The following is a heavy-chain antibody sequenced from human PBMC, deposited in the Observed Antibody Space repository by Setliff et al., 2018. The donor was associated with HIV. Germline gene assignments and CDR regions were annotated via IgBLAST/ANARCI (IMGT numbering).Heavy chain of an antibody. Sequence: TLSLTCAVSGVSISTNYWWSWVRQPPGKGLEWIGEIYHGGYTNYNPSLKSRATISVDKSKNHFSLKLTSVTAADTAVYYCAREGEILVGATAAYFDNWGQGTLVTVSS. CDR2: IYHGGYT. CDR3: AREGEILVGATAAYFDN. V-gene: IGHV4-4*02. J-gene: IGHJ4*02. D-gene: IGHD1-26*01. CDR1: GVSISTNYW.